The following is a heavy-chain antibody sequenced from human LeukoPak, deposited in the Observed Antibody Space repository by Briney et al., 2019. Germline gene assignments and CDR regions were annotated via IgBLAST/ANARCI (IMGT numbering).Heavy chain of an antibody. J-gene: IGHJ4*02. CDR1: GGSISSGGYY. CDR3: ARGAVAGTIDY. CDR2: IYYSGST. V-gene: IGHV4-31*03. D-gene: IGHD6-19*01. Sequence: SETLSLTCTVSGGSISSGGYYWSWIRQHPGKGLEWIGYIYYSGSTYYNPSLKSRVTISVNTSKNQFSLKLSSVTAADTAVYYCARGAVAGTIDYWGQGTLVTVSS.